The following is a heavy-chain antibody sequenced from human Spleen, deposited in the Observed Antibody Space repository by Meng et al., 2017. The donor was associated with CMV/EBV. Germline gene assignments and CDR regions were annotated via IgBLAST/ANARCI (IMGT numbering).Heavy chain of an antibody. J-gene: IGHJ4*02. CDR2: IKSKTDGGTT. CDR3: TTAAEYYGSGN. Sequence: GESLKISCAASGFTFSNAWMSWVRQAPGKGLEWVGRIKSKTDGGTTDYAAPVKGRFTISRDDSKNTLYLQMNSLKTEDTAVYYCTTAAEYYGSGNWGQGTLATVSS. CDR1: GFTFSNAW. D-gene: IGHD3-10*01. V-gene: IGHV3-15*01.